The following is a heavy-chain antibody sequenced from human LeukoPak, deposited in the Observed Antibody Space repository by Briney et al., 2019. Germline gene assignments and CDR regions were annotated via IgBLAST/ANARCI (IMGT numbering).Heavy chain of an antibody. D-gene: IGHD5-18*01. Sequence: SETLSLTCTVSVGSISSYYWSWIRQPAGKGLEWIGRIYTSGSTNYNPSLKSRVTMSVDTSKNQFSLKLSSVTAADTAVYYCARDYVYGYSYGFYYYYMDVWGKGTTVTVSS. CDR1: VGSISSYY. CDR2: IYTSGST. J-gene: IGHJ6*03. CDR3: ARDYVYGYSYGFYYYYMDV. V-gene: IGHV4-4*07.